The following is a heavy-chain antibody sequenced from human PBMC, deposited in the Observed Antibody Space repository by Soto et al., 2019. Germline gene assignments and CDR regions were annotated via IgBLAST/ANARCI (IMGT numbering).Heavy chain of an antibody. CDR1: GGSISSGDYY. V-gene: IGHV4-30-4*01. Sequence: SETLSLTCTVSGGSISSGDYYWSWIRQPPGKGLEWIGCIYYSGSTYYNPSLKSRVTISVDTSKNQFSLKLSSVTAADTAAYYCARAYDSSGYLAHWGQGTLVTVSS. J-gene: IGHJ4*02. CDR2: IYYSGST. CDR3: ARAYDSSGYLAH. D-gene: IGHD3-22*01.